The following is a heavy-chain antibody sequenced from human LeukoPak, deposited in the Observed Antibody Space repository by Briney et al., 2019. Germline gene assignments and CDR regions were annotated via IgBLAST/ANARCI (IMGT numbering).Heavy chain of an antibody. Sequence: SETLSLTCAVYGGAFSGYYWSWIRQPPGKGLEWIGEINHSGSTNYNPSLKSRVTISVDTSKNQFSLKLSSVTAADTAVYYCAIYYYGSGSYSSKEYNWFDPWGQGTLVTVSS. J-gene: IGHJ5*02. CDR2: INHSGST. CDR3: AIYYYGSGSYSSKEYNWFDP. D-gene: IGHD3-10*01. V-gene: IGHV4-34*01. CDR1: GGAFSGYY.